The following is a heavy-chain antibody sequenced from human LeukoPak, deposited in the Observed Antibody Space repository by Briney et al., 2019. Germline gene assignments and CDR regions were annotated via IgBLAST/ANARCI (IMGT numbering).Heavy chain of an antibody. Sequence: ASVKVSCKTSGYTFTSYYIHWVRQAPGQGLEWMGIINPSGGSTSYAQKFQGRVTMTRDTSTSTVYLYLSSLRSEDTAVYYCARDSLYGVVDYWGQGTLVTVSS. CDR2: INPSGGST. CDR3: ARDSLYGVVDY. V-gene: IGHV1-46*01. J-gene: IGHJ4*02. CDR1: GYTFTSYY. D-gene: IGHD4-17*01.